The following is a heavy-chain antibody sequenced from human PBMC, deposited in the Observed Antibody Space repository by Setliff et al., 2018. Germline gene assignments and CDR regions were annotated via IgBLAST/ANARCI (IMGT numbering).Heavy chain of an antibody. J-gene: IGHJ6*03. V-gene: IGHV4-59*02. D-gene: IGHD4-4*01. Sequence: SETLSLTCSVSGGAVSGDYWTWIRQPPGKGLEYIGYINYSGSTNYNPSLKSRVTISGDTSKNQVSLRLSSVTAADTAVYYCARHYTYYYYYMDVWGKGTTVTVSS. CDR2: INYSGST. CDR1: GGAVSGDY. CDR3: ARHYTYYYYYMDV.